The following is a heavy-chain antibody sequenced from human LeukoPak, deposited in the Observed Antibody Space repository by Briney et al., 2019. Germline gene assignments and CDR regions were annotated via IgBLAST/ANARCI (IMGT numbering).Heavy chain of an antibody. CDR2: ISGSGGST. CDR1: GFTFSSYA. V-gene: IGHV3-23*01. Sequence: PGGSLRLSCAASGFTFSSYAMSWVRQAPGKGLEWVSAISGSGGSTYYADSAKGRFTISRDNAKNSLYLQMNSLRAEDTAVYYCARDPSADWYFDLWGRGTLVTVSS. CDR3: ARDPSADWYFDL. J-gene: IGHJ2*01.